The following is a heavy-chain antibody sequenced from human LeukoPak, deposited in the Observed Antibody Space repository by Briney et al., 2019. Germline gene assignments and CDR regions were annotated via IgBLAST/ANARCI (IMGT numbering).Heavy chain of an antibody. J-gene: IGHJ4*02. CDR1: GYNISNNG. D-gene: IGHD2-2*02. CDR2: TSVYNSNT. Sequence: ASVKVSCKASGYNISNNGISWVRQAPGQGLEWMGWTSVYNSNTNSAQNLQGRVTMTTDTSTSTAYMELRSLRSDDTAVYYCARMGCSSASCYTLDYWGQGTLVTASS. CDR3: ARMGCSSASCYTLDY. V-gene: IGHV1-18*01.